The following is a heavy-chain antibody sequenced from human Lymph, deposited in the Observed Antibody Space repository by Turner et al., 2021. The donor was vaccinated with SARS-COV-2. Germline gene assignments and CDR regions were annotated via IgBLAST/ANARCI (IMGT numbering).Heavy chain of an antibody. J-gene: IGHJ4*02. CDR3: AREGMFTVTTGLDY. CDR1: GFTFSSYA. V-gene: IGHV3-30-3*01. CDR2: ISYDGSNK. D-gene: IGHD4-17*01. Sequence: QVQLVGSGGGVVQPGRSLRPPCAASGFTFSSYAIHWVRQAAGKGLEWVAVISYDGSNKYFADSVRSRFTISRDNSKNTLYLKMNSLRAEETAVYYGAREGMFTVTTGLDYWGQGTLVTVSS.